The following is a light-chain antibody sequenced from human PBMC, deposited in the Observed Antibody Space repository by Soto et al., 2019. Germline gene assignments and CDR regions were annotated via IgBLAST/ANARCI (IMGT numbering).Light chain of an antibody. Sequence: QSALTQPRSVSGSPGQSVTISCTETSSDVGAYNCVSWYQQHPGKAPKLMIYDVSKRPSGVPDRFSGSKSGNTASLTISGLQAEDEADYYCCSYAGSYTHVVFGGGTKLTVL. V-gene: IGLV2-11*01. CDR2: DVS. CDR1: SSDVGAYNC. CDR3: CSYAGSYTHVV. J-gene: IGLJ2*01.